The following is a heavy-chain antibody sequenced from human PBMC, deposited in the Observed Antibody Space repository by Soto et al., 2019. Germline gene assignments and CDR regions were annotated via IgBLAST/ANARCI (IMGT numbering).Heavy chain of an antibody. CDR2: MNRAGSSV. J-gene: IGHJ4*02. D-gene: IGHD1-26*01. CDR1: GFTFSVHV. CDR3: ARVKWDLPFH. V-gene: IGHV3-74*02. Sequence: EVQLVESGGGLVQPGGSLRLSCAASGFTFSVHVMDWVRQVPGKGLVWVARMNRAGSSVSYADSVKGRFTVSRDNAKNTLYLQMTSLSVEDTAVYYCARVKWDLPFHWGRGTLVTVSS.